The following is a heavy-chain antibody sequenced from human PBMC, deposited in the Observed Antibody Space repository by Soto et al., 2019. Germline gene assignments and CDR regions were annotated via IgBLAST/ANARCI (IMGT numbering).Heavy chain of an antibody. Sequence: PGESLKISCKGSGYSFTSYWIGWVRQMPGKGLEWMGIIYPGDSDTRYSPSFQGQVTISADKSISTAYLQWSSLKASDTAMYYCARSAHRWSYADYYYYGMDVWGQGTTVTVSS. CDR1: GYSFTSYW. D-gene: IGHD3-16*01. V-gene: IGHV5-51*01. CDR3: ARSAHRWSYADYYYYGMDV. J-gene: IGHJ6*02. CDR2: IYPGDSDT.